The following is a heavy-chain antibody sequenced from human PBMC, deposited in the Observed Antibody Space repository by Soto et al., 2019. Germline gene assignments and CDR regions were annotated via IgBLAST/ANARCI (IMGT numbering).Heavy chain of an antibody. J-gene: IGHJ4*02. CDR1: GLIFSDYA. V-gene: IGHV3-23*01. Sequence: EVQLLESGGDLVQPGGSLRLSCAASGLIFSDYAMSWVRQAPGKGLECVACISGSGGNTFYADSVKGRFTISRDNSKNTLSLHMNRLRVDDTAVYFCAKDRFGIVGPVDYWGQGTLATVSS. CDR2: ISGSGGNT. CDR3: AKDRFGIVGPVDY. D-gene: IGHD1-26*01.